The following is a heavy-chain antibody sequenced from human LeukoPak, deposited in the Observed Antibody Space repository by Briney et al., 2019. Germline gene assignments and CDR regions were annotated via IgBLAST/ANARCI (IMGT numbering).Heavy chain of an antibody. D-gene: IGHD6-6*01. CDR3: ARGSSSSWSWFDP. CDR1: GGSISCGGYY. CDR2: IYYSGST. V-gene: IGHV4-31*03. J-gene: IGHJ5*02. Sequence: PSQTLSLTCTVSGGSISCGGYYWSWIRQHPGKGLEWIGYIYYSGSTYYNPSLKSRVTISVDTSKNQFSLKLSSVTAADTAVYYCARGSSSSWSWFDPWGQGTLVTVSS.